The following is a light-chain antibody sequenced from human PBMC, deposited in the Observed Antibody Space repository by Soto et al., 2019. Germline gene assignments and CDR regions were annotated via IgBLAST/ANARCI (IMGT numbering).Light chain of an antibody. Sequence: DIKMTQSPSTLSASVGDRVTITCRASQSISSWLAWYQQKPGKAPKLLIYKASSLESGVPSRFSGSGSGTDFTLTISSLQPEDFATYYCQQYNTYRTFGQGTKVDI. CDR2: KAS. CDR1: QSISSW. V-gene: IGKV1-5*03. CDR3: QQYNTYRT. J-gene: IGKJ1*01.